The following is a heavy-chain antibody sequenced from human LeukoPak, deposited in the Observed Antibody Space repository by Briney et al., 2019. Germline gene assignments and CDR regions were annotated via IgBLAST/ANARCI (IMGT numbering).Heavy chain of an antibody. J-gene: IGHJ6*03. Sequence: ASVKVSCKASGYTFTGYYMHWVRQAPGQGLEWMGWINPNSGGTNYAQKFQGRVTITADKSTSTAYMELSSLRSEDTAVYYCARGPSYCSGGSCYSRYYYYMDVWGKGTTVTVSS. CDR1: GYTFTGYY. D-gene: IGHD2-15*01. CDR2: INPNSGGT. V-gene: IGHV1-2*02. CDR3: ARGPSYCSGGSCYSRYYYYMDV.